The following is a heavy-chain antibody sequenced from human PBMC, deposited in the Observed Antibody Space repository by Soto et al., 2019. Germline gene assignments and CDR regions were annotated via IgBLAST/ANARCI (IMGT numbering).Heavy chain of an antibody. CDR2: IYSGGST. J-gene: IGHJ4*02. CDR1: GFTVSSNY. D-gene: IGHD5-18*01. Sequence: EVQLVETGGGLIQPGGSLRLSCAASGFTVSSNYMSWVRQAPGKGLEWVSVIYSGGSTYYADSVKGRFTISRDNSKNTMYVQMNSLRAEDTAVYYCARHVDTAMVLDCWGQGTLVTVSS. CDR3: ARHVDTAMVLDC. V-gene: IGHV3-53*02.